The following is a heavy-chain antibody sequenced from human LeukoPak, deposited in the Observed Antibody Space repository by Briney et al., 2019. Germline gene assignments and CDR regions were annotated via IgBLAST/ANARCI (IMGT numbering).Heavy chain of an antibody. J-gene: IGHJ5*02. CDR2: INPNSGGT. Sequence: ASVKISCKASGYTFTGYYMHWVRQAPGQGLEWMGRINPNSGGTNYARKFQGRVTMTRDTSISTAYMELSRLRPDDTAEYYCAREGGDDYGGKAEWFDPWGQGTLVTVSS. CDR3: AREGGDDYGGKAEWFDP. V-gene: IGHV1-2*06. D-gene: IGHD4-23*01. CDR1: GYTFTGYY.